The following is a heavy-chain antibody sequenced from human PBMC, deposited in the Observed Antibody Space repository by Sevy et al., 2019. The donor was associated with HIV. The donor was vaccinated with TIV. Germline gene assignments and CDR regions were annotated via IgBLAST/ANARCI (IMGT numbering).Heavy chain of an antibody. CDR2: ISAYSGDT. D-gene: IGHD3-22*01. CDR3: ARGDYYDGSLGY. CDR1: GYTFTSYG. V-gene: IGHV1-18*04. Sequence: ASVKVSCKASGYTFTSYGISWVRQAPGQGLEWMGWISAYSGDTTYAQKLQGRVTMTTDISTSTAYMELRSLRSDDTAMYYCARGDYYDGSLGYWGQGTLVTVSS. J-gene: IGHJ4*02.